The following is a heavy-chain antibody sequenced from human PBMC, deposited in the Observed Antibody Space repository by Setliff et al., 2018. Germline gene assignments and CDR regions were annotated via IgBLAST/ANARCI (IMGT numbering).Heavy chain of an antibody. CDR3: ARTGTTYYYSCMDV. D-gene: IGHD3-22*01. V-gene: IGHV4-59*08. Sequence: KTSETLSLTCAVSGAAISTYHWSWLRQPPGKGLEWIGYVSYGGSTKYNPSLESRVTISLDAPKNQFSLKLTSVTAADTAVYYCARTGTTYYYSCMDVWGKGTTVTSP. CDR1: GAAISTYH. J-gene: IGHJ6*03. CDR2: VSYGGST.